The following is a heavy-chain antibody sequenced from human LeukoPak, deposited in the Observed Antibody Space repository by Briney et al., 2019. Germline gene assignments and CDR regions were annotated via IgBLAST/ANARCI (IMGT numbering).Heavy chain of an antibody. V-gene: IGHV3-23*01. D-gene: IGHD1-26*01. CDR2: ISGSGGGT. CDR3: AKLREVGPTDFDY. J-gene: IGHJ4*02. CDR1: GFTFNYYG. Sequence: GGSLRLSCSASGFTFNYYGMSWVRQAPGKGLEWVSTISGSGGGTYYADSVKGRFTISRDNSKNTVYLQMTSLRAEDTAVYYCAKLREVGPTDFDYWGQGTLVTVSS.